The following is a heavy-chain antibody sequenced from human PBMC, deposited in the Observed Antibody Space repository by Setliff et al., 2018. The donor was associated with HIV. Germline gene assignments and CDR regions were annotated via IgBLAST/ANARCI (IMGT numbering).Heavy chain of an antibody. CDR1: GGSISSGSYY. CDR3: ARARRAGSGPKYFQN. D-gene: IGHD2-15*01. J-gene: IGHJ1*01. V-gene: IGHV4-61*02. Sequence: SETLSLTCTVSGGSISSGSYYWSWIRQPAGKGLEWIGRIYTSGSTNYNPSLKSRVTISVDTAKNQFSLKLSSVTAADTAVYYCARARRAGSGPKYFQNWGQGTLVTVSS. CDR2: IYTSGST.